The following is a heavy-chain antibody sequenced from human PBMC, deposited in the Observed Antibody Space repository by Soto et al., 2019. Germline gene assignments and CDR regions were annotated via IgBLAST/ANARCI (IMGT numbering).Heavy chain of an antibody. CDR2: VSHDGRNT. CDR3: AKGGRKWLVTSDFNY. V-gene: IGHV3-30*18. CDR1: GFTFSDYA. D-gene: IGHD6-19*01. J-gene: IGHJ4*02. Sequence: VQLVESGGGVVQPGRSLRLSCAASGFTFSDYAMHWVRQAPGKGLEWVAVVSHDGRNTHYADSVKGRFTISRDSSKNTVSLEMTSLRAEATAVYSCAKGGRKWLVTSDFNYWGQGALVTVSS.